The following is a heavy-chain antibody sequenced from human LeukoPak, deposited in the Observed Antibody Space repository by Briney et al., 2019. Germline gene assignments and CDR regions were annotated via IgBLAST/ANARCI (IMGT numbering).Heavy chain of an antibody. CDR2: INNDGSST. Sequence: GESLRLSCAASGFTFSNYWMHWVRQAPGKGLVWVSRINNDGSSTEYADSVRGRFTISRDNDKSTLYMQMDSLRAGDTAVYYCAKDRQSRGSLGFDHWGQGALVIVSS. CDR3: AKDRQSRGSLGFDH. V-gene: IGHV3-74*01. D-gene: IGHD3-22*01. J-gene: IGHJ4*02. CDR1: GFTFSNYW.